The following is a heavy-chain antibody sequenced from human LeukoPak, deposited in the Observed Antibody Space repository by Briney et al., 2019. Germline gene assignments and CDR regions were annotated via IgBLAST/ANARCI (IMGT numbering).Heavy chain of an antibody. V-gene: IGHV5-51*01. J-gene: IGHJ4*02. CDR1: GYSFTSYW. CDR2: IYPGDSDI. D-gene: IGHD6-13*01. CDR3: ARHKGIVAAGPDY. Sequence: GESLKISCKGSGYSFTSYWIGWVRQMPGKGLEWTGIIYPGDSDIRYSPSFQGQVSISADKSISTAYLQWSSLKASDSAMYYCARHKGIVAAGPDYWGQGTLVTVSS.